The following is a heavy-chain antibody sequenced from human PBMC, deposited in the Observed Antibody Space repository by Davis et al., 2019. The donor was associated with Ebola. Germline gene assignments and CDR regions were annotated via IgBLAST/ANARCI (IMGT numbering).Heavy chain of an antibody. CDR3: AKDSGSYSSPGMLDY. CDR2: ISGSGGST. CDR1: GVTFSNYA. D-gene: IGHD6-13*01. Sequence: GESLKISCAASGVTFSNYAMSWVRQAPGKGLEWVSAISGSGGSTYYADSVKGRFTISRDNSKNTLYLQMNSLRAEDTAVYYCAKDSGSYSSPGMLDYWGQGTLVTVSS. J-gene: IGHJ4*02. V-gene: IGHV3-23*01.